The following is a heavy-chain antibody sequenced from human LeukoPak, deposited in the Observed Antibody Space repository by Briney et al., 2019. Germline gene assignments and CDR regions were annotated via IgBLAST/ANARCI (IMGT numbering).Heavy chain of an antibody. J-gene: IGHJ4*02. CDR3: ATELAGYSYGYFDY. CDR1: GYTLTELS. Sequence: ASVTVSCKVSGYTLTELSMHWLRQAPGKGLEWMGGFDPEDGETIYAQKFQGRVTMTEDTSTDTAYMELSSLRSEDTAVYYCATELAGYSYGYFDYWGQGTLVTVSS. CDR2: FDPEDGET. D-gene: IGHD5-18*01. V-gene: IGHV1-24*01.